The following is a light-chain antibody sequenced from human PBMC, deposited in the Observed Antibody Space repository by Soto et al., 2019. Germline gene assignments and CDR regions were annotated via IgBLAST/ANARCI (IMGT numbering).Light chain of an antibody. V-gene: IGLV1-51*02. J-gene: IGLJ2*01. CDR3: GTWDSSLSDVV. Sequence: HSVLTQPPSVSAAPGQKVTISCSGSSSNIGTNYVSWYQQLPGTAPKLLIYENNKRPSGISDRFSGSKSGTSATLGITGLQTGDEADYYCGTWDSSLSDVVFGGGTKLTVL. CDR2: ENN. CDR1: SSNIGTNY.